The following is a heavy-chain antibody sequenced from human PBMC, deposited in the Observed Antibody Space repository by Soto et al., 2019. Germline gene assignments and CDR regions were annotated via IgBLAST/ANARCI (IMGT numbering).Heavy chain of an antibody. J-gene: IGHJ4*02. Sequence: ASVKVSCKVSGYSFVGYYLHWMRQAPGQGLEWLGWINPTTGGTNYPQKFQGRVTMTRDTSISTAYMELSSLRSDDTAVYFCARKIRECNFDYWDQGTLVTVSS. V-gene: IGHV1-2*02. CDR1: GYSFVGYY. CDR3: ARKIRECNFDY. CDR2: INPTTGGT.